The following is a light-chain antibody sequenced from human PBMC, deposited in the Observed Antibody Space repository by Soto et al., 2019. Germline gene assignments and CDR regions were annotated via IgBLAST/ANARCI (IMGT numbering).Light chain of an antibody. CDR3: QQYGSSPYT. V-gene: IGKV3-20*01. CDR1: QSVSSSY. J-gene: IGKJ2*01. Sequence: VVTQSAGTLSLYPGERATLSCRASQSVSSSYLAWYQQKPGQAPRLLIYGASSRATGIPDRFSGSGSGTDFTLTISRLEPEDFAVYYCQQYGSSPYTFGQGT. CDR2: GAS.